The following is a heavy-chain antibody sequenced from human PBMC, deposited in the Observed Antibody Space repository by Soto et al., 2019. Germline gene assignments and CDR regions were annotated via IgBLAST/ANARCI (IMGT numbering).Heavy chain of an antibody. V-gene: IGHV1-69*13. J-gene: IGHJ4*02. Sequence: SVKVSCKDSGGPFSSYAISWVRQAPGQGLEWMGGIIPVFDTPYYAQKFQGRVTITADESTNTAYLELSSLRSDDTAMYYCARGDSPYVWFNEFWGQGSRVTVSS. D-gene: IGHD3-16*01. CDR2: IIPVFDTP. CDR3: ARGDSPYVWFNEF. CDR1: GGPFSSYA.